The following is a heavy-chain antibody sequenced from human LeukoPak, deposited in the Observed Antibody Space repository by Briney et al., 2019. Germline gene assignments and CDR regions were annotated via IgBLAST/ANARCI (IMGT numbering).Heavy chain of an antibody. V-gene: IGHV4-61*02. D-gene: IGHD3-10*01. CDR2: IYTSGST. J-gene: IGHJ6*02. CDR1: GGSISSGSYY. Sequence: SETLSLTCTVSGGSISSGSYYWSWIRQPAGKGLEWIGRIYTSGSTNYNPSLKSRVTISVDTSKNQFSLKLSSVTAADTAVYYCARDNYYGSGRPYGMDVWGQGTTVTVSS. CDR3: ARDNYYGSGRPYGMDV.